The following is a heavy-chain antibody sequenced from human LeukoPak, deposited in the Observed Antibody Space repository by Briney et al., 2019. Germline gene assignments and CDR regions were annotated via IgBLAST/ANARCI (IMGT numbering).Heavy chain of an antibody. CDR3: ARSREVAYGMDV. CDR2: IYYSGST. CDR1: GGSISGYY. Sequence: SETLSLTCTVSGGSISGYYWSWIRQPPGKGLEWIGYIYYSGSTNYNPSLKSRVTISVDTSKNQFSLKLSSVTAADTAVYYCARSREVAYGMDVWGQGTTVTVSS. D-gene: IGHD2-15*01. J-gene: IGHJ6*02. V-gene: IGHV4-59*01.